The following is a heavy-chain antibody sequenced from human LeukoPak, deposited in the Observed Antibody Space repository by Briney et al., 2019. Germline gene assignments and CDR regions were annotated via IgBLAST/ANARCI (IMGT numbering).Heavy chain of an antibody. CDR1: GGSISSYY. D-gene: IGHD6-13*01. CDR2: IYYSGST. J-gene: IGHJ4*02. CDR3: ARRYSSSWSGYFDY. Sequence: SETLSLTCTVSGGSISSYYWSWIRQPPGKGLEWIGYIYYSGSTNYNPSLKSRVTISVDTSKNQFSLKLSSVTAADTAVCYCARRYSSSWSGYFDYWGQGTLVIVSS. V-gene: IGHV4-59*01.